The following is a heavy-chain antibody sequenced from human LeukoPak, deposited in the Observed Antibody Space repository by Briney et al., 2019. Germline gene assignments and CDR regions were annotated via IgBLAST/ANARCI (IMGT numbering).Heavy chain of an antibody. CDR1: GFTFTTNA. D-gene: IGHD3-10*01. CDR3: ASDSEYYYGSGSV. CDR2: ISSSSSYI. Sequence: PGGSLRLSCAASGFTFTTNAMSWVRQAPGKGLEWVSSISSSSSYIYYADSVKGRFTISRDNAKNSLYLQMNSLRAEDTAVYYCASDSEYYYGSGSVWGQGTLVTVSS. V-gene: IGHV3-21*01. J-gene: IGHJ4*02.